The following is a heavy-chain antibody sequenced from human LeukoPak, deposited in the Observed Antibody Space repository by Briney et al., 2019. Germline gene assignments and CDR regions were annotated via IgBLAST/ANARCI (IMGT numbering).Heavy chain of an antibody. CDR2: IWYDASNK. D-gene: IGHD6-13*01. CDR1: GFTFSGYG. J-gene: IGHJ4*02. CDR3: ANAYSSSWYPDYFDY. V-gene: IGHV3-33*06. Sequence: GGSLRLSCAASGFTFSGYGMHWVRQAPGKGLEWVAVIWYDASNKYHGDSVKGRFTISRDNSKNTLYLQMNSLRAEDTAVYYCANAYSSSWYPDYFDYWGQGTLVTVSS.